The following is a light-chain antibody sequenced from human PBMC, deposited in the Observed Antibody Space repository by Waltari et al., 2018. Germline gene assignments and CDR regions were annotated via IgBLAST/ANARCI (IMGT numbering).Light chain of an antibody. Sequence: DIQMTQSPSTLSASVGDRVTITCRASQSISSWLAWYHQKPGKAPKLLIYKASTLESGVPSRFNGSGSGTEFTLTISSLQPDDFATYYCQQYNSYSWTFGQGTKVEIK. CDR1: QSISSW. J-gene: IGKJ1*01. CDR2: KAS. CDR3: QQYNSYSWT. V-gene: IGKV1-5*03.